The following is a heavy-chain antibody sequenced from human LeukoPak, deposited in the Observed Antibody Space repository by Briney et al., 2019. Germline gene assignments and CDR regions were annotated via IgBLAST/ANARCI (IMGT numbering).Heavy chain of an antibody. D-gene: IGHD3-10*01. CDR2: INHSGST. CDR3: AREKVRGFPKPTHNWFDP. CDR1: GGSFSGYY. Sequence: SETLSLTCAVYGGSFSGYYWSWIRQPPGKGLEWIGEINHSGSTNYNPSLKSRVTISVDTSKNQFSLKLSSVTAADTAVYYCAREKVRGFPKPTHNWFDPWGQGTLVTVSS. J-gene: IGHJ5*02. V-gene: IGHV4-34*01.